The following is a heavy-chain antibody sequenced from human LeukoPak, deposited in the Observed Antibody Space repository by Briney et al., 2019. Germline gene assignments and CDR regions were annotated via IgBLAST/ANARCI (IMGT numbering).Heavy chain of an antibody. Sequence: GGSLRLSCAASGFTFSEYYMDWIRQAPGKGLEWLADIGSNTKIVHYADSVKGRFTISRDNTRNSLFLQMNNLRAEDTAVYYCAKVEWFGELLYRRPFDYWGQGTLVTVSS. D-gene: IGHD3-10*01. V-gene: IGHV3-11*01. CDR1: GFTFSEYY. CDR2: IGSNTKIV. CDR3: AKVEWFGELLYRRPFDY. J-gene: IGHJ4*02.